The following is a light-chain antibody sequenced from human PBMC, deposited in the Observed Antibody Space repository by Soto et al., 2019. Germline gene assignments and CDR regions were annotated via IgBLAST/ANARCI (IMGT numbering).Light chain of an antibody. Sequence: AIRMTQSPSSLSASTLDRVTITCRASQGISSYLAWYQQKPGKAPKLLIYAASTLQSGVPSRFSGSGSGTDFTLTISCLQSEDFATYYCQQYYSTPCAFGQGTKGGYQ. V-gene: IGKV1-8*01. CDR2: AAS. J-gene: IGKJ1*01. CDR3: QQYYSTPCA. CDR1: QGISSY.